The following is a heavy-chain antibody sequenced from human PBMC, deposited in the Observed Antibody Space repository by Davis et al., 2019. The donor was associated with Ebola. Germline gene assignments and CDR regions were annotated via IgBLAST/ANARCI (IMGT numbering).Heavy chain of an antibody. CDR3: ARGPQRGYSYGPFPD. V-gene: IGHV3-30-3*01. D-gene: IGHD5-18*01. CDR2: ISYDGSNK. Sequence: GESLKISCAASGFTFSSYAMHWVRQAPGKGLEWVAVISYDGSNKYYADSVKGRFTISRDNSKNTLYLQMNSLRAEDTAVYYCARGPQRGYSYGPFPDWGQGTLVTVSS. CDR1: GFTFSSYA. J-gene: IGHJ4*02.